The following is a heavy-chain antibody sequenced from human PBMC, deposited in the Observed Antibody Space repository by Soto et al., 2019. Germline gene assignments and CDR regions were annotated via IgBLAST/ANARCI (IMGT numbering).Heavy chain of an antibody. CDR3: ARGDGGGGSVANDY. Sequence: ASVKVSCKASGGTFSSYSISWVLQAPGQGLEWMGGIIPIFGTANYAQKFQGRVTITADESTSTAYMELSSLRSEDTAVYYCARGDGGGGSVANDYWGQGTLVTVSS. J-gene: IGHJ4*02. D-gene: IGHD5-12*01. V-gene: IGHV1-69*13. CDR1: GGTFSSYS. CDR2: IIPIFGTA.